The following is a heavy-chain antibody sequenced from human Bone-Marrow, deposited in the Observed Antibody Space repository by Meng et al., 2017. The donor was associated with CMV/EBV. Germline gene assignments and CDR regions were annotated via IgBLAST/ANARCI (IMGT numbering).Heavy chain of an antibody. V-gene: IGHV1-2*02. CDR2: INPNSGGT. Sequence: ASVKVSCKASGYTFTGYYMHWVRQAPGQGLEWMGWINPNSGGTNYAQKFQGRVTMTRDTSISTAYMELSRLRSEDTAVYYCARETWAVEDPKEIYYGMDVWGQGTTVTVSS. CDR3: ARETWAVEDPKEIYYGMDV. CDR1: GYTFTGYY. D-gene: IGHD2-2*01. J-gene: IGHJ6*02.